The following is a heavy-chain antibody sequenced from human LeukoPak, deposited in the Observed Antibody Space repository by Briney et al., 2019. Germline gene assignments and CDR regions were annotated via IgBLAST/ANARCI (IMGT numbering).Heavy chain of an antibody. D-gene: IGHD6-19*01. V-gene: IGHV3-30*18. CDR3: AKCQGSGWYPPVLIDY. CDR2: ISYDGSNK. CDR1: GYTFTGYY. Sequence: SCKASGYTFTGYYMHWVRQAPGKGLEWVAVISYDGSNKYYADSVKGRFTISRDNSKNTLYLQMNSLRAEDTAVYYCAKCQGSGWYPPVLIDYWGQGTLVTVSS. J-gene: IGHJ4*02.